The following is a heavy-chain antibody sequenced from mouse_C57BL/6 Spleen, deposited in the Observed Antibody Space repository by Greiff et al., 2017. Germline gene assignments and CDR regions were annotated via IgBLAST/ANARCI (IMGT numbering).Heavy chain of an antibody. V-gene: IGHV14-4*01. CDR2: IDPENGDT. CDR3: TTGGLRRRFAY. Sequence: EVQLQESGAALVRPGASVKLSCTASGFNIKDDYMHWVKQRPEQGLEWIGWIDPENGDTEYASKFQGKATITADTSSNTAYLQLSSLTSEDTAVYYCTTGGLRRRFAYWGQGTLVTVSA. J-gene: IGHJ3*01. CDR1: GFNIKDDY. D-gene: IGHD2-4*01.